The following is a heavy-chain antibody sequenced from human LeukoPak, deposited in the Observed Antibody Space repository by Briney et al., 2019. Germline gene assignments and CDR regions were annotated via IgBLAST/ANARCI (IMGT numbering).Heavy chain of an antibody. J-gene: IGHJ4*02. CDR3: ARGVGYCSGGSCYAYADYFDY. D-gene: IGHD2-15*01. CDR1: GGSFSGYY. V-gene: IGHV4-34*01. Sequence: SETLSLTCAVYGGSFSGYYWSWIRQPPGKGLEWIGEINHSGSTNYNPSLKSRVTISVDTSKNQFSLKLSSVTAADTAVYYCARGVGYCSGGSCYAYADYFDYWGQGTLVTVSS. CDR2: INHSGST.